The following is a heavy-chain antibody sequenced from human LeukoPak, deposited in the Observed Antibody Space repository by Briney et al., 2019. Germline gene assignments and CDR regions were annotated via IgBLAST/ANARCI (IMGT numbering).Heavy chain of an antibody. CDR2: MNLDGREK. D-gene: IGHD3/OR15-3a*01. CDR1: GFTFSSYW. CDR3: ARDDGFSSYSY. J-gene: IGHJ4*02. V-gene: IGHV3-7*01. Sequence: GGSLRLSCAASGFTFSSYWMTWVRQAPGKGQEWVANMNLDGREKYYVDSVKGRFTISRDNAKNSLYLQMNSLTAEDTAVYYCARDDGFSSYSYWGQGALVTVSS.